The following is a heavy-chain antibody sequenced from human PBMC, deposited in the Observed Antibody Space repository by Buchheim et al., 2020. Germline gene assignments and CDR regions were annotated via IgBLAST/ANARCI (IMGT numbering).Heavy chain of an antibody. CDR3: ARETRWLVRYYYYGMDV. D-gene: IGHD6-19*01. CDR1: GFTFSDHS. CDR2: TRNKANSYTT. V-gene: IGHV3-72*01. Sequence: EVQLVESGGGLVQPGGSLRLSCAASGFTFSDHSMDWVRQAPGKGLEWVGRTRNKANSYTTEYAASLKGRFTISRDDPKNSLYLQMNSLKTEDTAVYYCARETRWLVRYYYYGMDVWGQGTT. J-gene: IGHJ6*02.